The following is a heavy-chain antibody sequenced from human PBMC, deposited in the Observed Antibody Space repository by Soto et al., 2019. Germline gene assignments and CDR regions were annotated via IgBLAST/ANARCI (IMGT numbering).Heavy chain of an antibody. V-gene: IGHV3-21*01. CDR1: GFTFSSYS. Sequence: EVQLVESGGGLVKPGGSLRLSCAASGFTFSSYSMNCVRQAPGKGLEWVSSISSSSSYIYYADSVKGRFTISRDNAKNSLYLQMNSLRAEDTAVYYCASPPRAKGYWGQGTLVTVSS. CDR3: ASPPRAKGY. CDR2: ISSSSSYI. J-gene: IGHJ4*02.